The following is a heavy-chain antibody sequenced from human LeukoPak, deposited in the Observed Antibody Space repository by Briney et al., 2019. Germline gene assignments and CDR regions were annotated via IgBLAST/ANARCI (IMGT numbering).Heavy chain of an antibody. V-gene: IGHV3-21*01. CDR2: ISSSSSYI. CDR1: GFTFSSYS. CDR3: ARGTTVTTNDAFDI. J-gene: IGHJ3*02. D-gene: IGHD4-17*01. Sequence: GGSLRLSCAASGFTFSSYSMNWVRQAPGKGLEWVSSISSSSSYIYYADSVKGRFTISRDNAKNSLYLQMNSLRAEDTAVYYCARGTTVTTNDAFDIWGQGTMVTVSS.